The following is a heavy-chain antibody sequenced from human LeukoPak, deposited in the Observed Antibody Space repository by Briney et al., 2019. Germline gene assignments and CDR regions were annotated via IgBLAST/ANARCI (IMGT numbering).Heavy chain of an antibody. D-gene: IGHD6-19*01. CDR3: ARENKQWLVWDY. Sequence: PGGSLRLSCAASGFTFSSYAMHWVRQAPGKGLEWVAVISYDGSNKYYADSVKGRFTISRDNSKNTLYLQMNSLRAEDTAVYYCARENKQWLVWDYWGQGTLVTVST. CDR1: GFTFSSYA. V-gene: IGHV3-30-3*01. J-gene: IGHJ4*02. CDR2: ISYDGSNK.